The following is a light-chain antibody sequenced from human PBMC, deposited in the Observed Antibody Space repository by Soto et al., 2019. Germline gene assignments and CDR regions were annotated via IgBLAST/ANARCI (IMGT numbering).Light chain of an antibody. J-gene: IGKJ5*01. CDR2: AAS. Sequence: DIQMTQSPSSLSAFVGDRVTITCRASQGISISLAWYQQRPGKVPKLLLYAASTLQSGVPSRFSGSGSGTYFTLTISSLQPEDVATYYCQKYNNAPSITFGQGTRLDIK. CDR3: QKYNNAPSIT. CDR1: QGISIS. V-gene: IGKV1-27*01.